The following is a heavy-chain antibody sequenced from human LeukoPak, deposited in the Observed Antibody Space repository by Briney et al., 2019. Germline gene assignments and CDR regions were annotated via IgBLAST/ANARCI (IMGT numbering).Heavy chain of an antibody. CDR3: ARDLGSGWSPGY. Sequence: SETLSLTCIVSGYSVDSGYFWGWIRQPPGKGLEWIGNIHHSGTTYYNPSLRSRVTISIDTSKNQFSLNLSSVTAADTAFYYCARDLGSGWSPGYWGQGTLVTVSS. CDR1: GYSVDSGYF. CDR2: IHHSGTT. J-gene: IGHJ4*02. V-gene: IGHV4-38-2*02. D-gene: IGHD6-19*01.